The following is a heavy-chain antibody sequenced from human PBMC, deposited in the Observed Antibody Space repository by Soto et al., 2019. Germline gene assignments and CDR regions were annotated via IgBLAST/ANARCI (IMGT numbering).Heavy chain of an antibody. CDR1: GFSVSNYW. D-gene: IGHD3-3*01. CDR2: IKSDGTT. CDR3: AKDRGEEGLKFLEWFGGMDV. Sequence: GGSLRLSCAASGFSVSNYWMNWVRQSPGKGLVWVSHIKSDGTTSYADSVEGRFTVSRDDAKNTFYLQMNGLRAEDTAVYYCAKDRGEEGLKFLEWFGGMDVWGHGTTVTVSS. V-gene: IGHV3-74*01. J-gene: IGHJ6*02.